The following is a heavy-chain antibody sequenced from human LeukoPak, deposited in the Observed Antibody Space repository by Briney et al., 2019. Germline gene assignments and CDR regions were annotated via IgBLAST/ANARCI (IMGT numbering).Heavy chain of an antibody. J-gene: IGHJ6*02. D-gene: IGHD2-2*01. CDR1: GFTVSSNY. CDR3: ARIPAAAGSYYYYGMDV. Sequence: GGSLRLSCAASGFTVSSNYMSWVRQAPGKGLEWVSVIYSGGNTYYADSVKGRFTIFRDNSKNTLYLQMNSLRAEDTAVYYCARIPAAAGSYYYYGMDVWGQGTTVTVSS. V-gene: IGHV3-53*01. CDR2: IYSGGNT.